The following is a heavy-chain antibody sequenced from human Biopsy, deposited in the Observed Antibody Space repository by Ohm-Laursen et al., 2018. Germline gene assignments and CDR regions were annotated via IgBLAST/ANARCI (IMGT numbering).Heavy chain of an antibody. J-gene: IGHJ5*02. CDR3: ARLRGGVVINYSWFDP. D-gene: IGHD3-3*01. CDR2: IFYSANT. CDR1: GVSIDGGRYY. V-gene: IGHV4-31*03. Sequence: TLSLTCTVSGVSIDGGRYYWNWIRHHPGKGLEWIGNIFYSANTYYNPSLKSRVTISVDTSKNRLSLSLNSVTAADTAVFYCARLRGGVVINYSWFDPWGQGILVTVSS.